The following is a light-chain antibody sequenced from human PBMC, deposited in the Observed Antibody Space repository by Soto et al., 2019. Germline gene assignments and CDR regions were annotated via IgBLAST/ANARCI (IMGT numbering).Light chain of an antibody. CDR2: TAS. Sequence: DIQMTQSPPSLSASVGDSVTITCRASQGIGTSLAWYQQKPGKVPKLLIYTASTLQSGVPSRFSGSGSGTDFTLTISSLQTEDVATYYCQKYSSAPLTFGGGTKVDIK. V-gene: IGKV1-27*01. CDR3: QKYSSAPLT. CDR1: QGIGTS. J-gene: IGKJ4*01.